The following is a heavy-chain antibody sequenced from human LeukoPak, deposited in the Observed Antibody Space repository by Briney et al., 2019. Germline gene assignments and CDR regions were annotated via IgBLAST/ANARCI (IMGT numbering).Heavy chain of an antibody. V-gene: IGHV5-51*01. D-gene: IGHD2-8*02. CDR3: ATSYDTGAHSFDY. CDR2: IYPGDSDT. J-gene: IGHJ4*02. Sequence: GDSLKISCKGFGHKFSTSWIGWVRQMPGKGLEWMGIIYPGDSDTKYNPSFQGQVTISADKSISTAYLQWSGLQASDTAMYFCATSYDTGAHSFDYWGQGTLVTVSS. CDR1: GHKFSTSW.